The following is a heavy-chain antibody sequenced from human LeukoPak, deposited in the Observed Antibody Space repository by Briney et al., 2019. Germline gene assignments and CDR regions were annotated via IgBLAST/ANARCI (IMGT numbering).Heavy chain of an antibody. CDR3: AGAGGVYYFEY. CDR1: GFTFSNNV. V-gene: IGHV3-30-3*01. D-gene: IGHD2-8*02. J-gene: IGHJ4*02. Sequence: PGRSLRLSCTASGFTFSNNVMHWVRQTPAKGLEWVAVISDSGVNQYYADSVKGRFTISRDNSKNTLYLQMNSLRPEDTAVYYCAGAGGVYYFEYWGQGTQVTVSS. CDR2: ISDSGVNQ.